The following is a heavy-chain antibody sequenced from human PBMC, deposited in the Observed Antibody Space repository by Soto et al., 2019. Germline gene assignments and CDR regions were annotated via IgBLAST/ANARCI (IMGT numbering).Heavy chain of an antibody. J-gene: IGHJ4*02. CDR1: GGGNLRDYR. V-gene: IGHV1-69*13. Sequence: ASVKVSCKASGGGNLRDYRTTWVRRAPGQGLEWMGGIIPKLGSANYAQKFQGRVTITADESTNSVYMELRSLRSDDTAVYYCARSPAVSMVRGVIIKARHFDYWGQGTPVTVSS. D-gene: IGHD3-10*01. CDR3: ARSPAVSMVRGVIIKARHFDY. CDR2: IIPKLGSA.